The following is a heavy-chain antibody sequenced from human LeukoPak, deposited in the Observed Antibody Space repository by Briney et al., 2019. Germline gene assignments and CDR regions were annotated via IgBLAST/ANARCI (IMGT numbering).Heavy chain of an antibody. J-gene: IGHJ4*02. Sequence: PGWSMRLSCAASAFTFSSYGMNWVRQAPGHGLEWIACVSDSGGSTYYADSVKGRFTISRDNSKNTLYLQMNSLRAEDTAVYYCAKGSPTSHCGRHSCYCDYWGQGTLVTVSS. CDR2: VSDSGGST. V-gene: IGHV3-23*01. CDR1: AFTFSSYG. D-gene: IGHD2-21*01. CDR3: AKGSPTSHCGRHSCYCDY.